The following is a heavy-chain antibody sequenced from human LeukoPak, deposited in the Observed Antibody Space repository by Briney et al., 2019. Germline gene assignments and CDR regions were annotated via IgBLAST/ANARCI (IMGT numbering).Heavy chain of an antibody. CDR1: GYTFSDYS. J-gene: IGHJ4*02. D-gene: IGHD2-2*01. Sequence: GASVKVSCKASGYTFSDYSMHWVRQAPGQRFEWMGWIDAGNGDTRYSQKFQGRVTITRDTSAGTAYIELRSLRSEDTAMYCCARGSTSDWPLDHWGQETLVTISS. V-gene: IGHV1-3*01. CDR3: ARGSTSDWPLDH. CDR2: IDAGNGDT.